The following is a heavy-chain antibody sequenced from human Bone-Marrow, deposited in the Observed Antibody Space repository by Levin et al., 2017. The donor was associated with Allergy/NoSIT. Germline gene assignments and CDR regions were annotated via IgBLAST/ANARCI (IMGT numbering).Heavy chain of an antibody. J-gene: IGHJ4*02. V-gene: IGHV1-18*01. CDR2: ISAYNGNT. CDR3: ARHPHSYDSSGDYYCLGFDY. CDR1: GYTFTSYG. D-gene: IGHD3-22*01. Sequence: ASVKVSCKASGYTFTSYGISWVRQAPGQGLEWMGWISAYNGNTNYAQKLQGRVTMTTDTSTSTAYMELRSLRSDDTAVYYCARHPHSYDSSGDYYCLGFDYWGQGTLVTVSS.